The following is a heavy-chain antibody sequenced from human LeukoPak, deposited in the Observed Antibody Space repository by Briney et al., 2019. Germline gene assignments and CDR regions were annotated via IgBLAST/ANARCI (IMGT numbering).Heavy chain of an antibody. J-gene: IGHJ4*02. CDR1: GFTLTSYE. D-gene: IGHD2-15*01. CDR3: ARFFRGRRCFDY. CDR2: ISSIVSTI. V-gene: IGHV3-48*03. Sequence: PGGSLSLSCAASGFTLTSYETNWVRHAPGEGLEWVSYISSIVSTIYYTDSVKGRFTISRDNAKNSLYLQMNSLGAEYTAVYYCARFFRGRRCFDYWGQGTLVTVSS.